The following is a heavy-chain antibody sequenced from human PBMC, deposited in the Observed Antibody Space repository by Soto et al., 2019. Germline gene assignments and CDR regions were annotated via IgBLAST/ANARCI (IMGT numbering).Heavy chain of an antibody. CDR1: GFTFSSYA. D-gene: IGHD6-13*01. CDR2: ISYDGSNK. Sequence: QVQLVESGGGVVQPGRSLRLSCAASGFTFSSYAMHWVRQAPGKGLEWVAVISYDGSNKYYADSVKGRFTISRDNSKNTLYLQMNSLRAEDTAVYYCARDLEAAAGIGDSFDYWGQGTLVTVSS. CDR3: ARDLEAAAGIGDSFDY. V-gene: IGHV3-30-3*01. J-gene: IGHJ4*02.